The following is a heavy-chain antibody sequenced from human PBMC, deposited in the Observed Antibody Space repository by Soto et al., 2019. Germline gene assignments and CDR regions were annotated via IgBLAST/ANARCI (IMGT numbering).Heavy chain of an antibody. CDR3: TSRIRTTNDY. Sequence: EEQLVESGGGLVKPGESLRLSCAASGFTFTNAWMNWVRQAPGKGPEWVGRVKTKADGGTTDYAAPAKGRFTISRDDSINTVYLQMNSLKIEDTAVYYCTSRIRTTNDYWGQGTLVTVSS. CDR1: GFTFTNAW. CDR2: VKTKADGGTT. V-gene: IGHV3-15*07. J-gene: IGHJ4*02. D-gene: IGHD1-1*01.